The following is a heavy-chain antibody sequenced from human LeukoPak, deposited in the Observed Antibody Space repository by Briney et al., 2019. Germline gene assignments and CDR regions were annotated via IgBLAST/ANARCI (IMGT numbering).Heavy chain of an antibody. CDR3: ARRNWYGQGDNY. D-gene: IGHD1-1*01. Sequence: PSETLSLTCAVYGGSFSGYYWSWIRQPPGKGLEWIGEINHSGSTNYNPSLKSRVTISVDTSKNQFSLKLSSVTAADTAVYYCARRNWYGQGDNYWGQGTLVTVSS. CDR2: INHSGST. CDR1: GGSFSGYY. V-gene: IGHV4-34*01. J-gene: IGHJ4*02.